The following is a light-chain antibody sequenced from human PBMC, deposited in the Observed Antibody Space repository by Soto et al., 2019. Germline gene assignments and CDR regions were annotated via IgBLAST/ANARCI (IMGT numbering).Light chain of an antibody. J-gene: IGKJ1*01. CDR2: GAS. CDR1: QSLSNNY. Sequence: EIVLTHSPGTLSLSPGERATLSCRASQSLSNNYLAWYQQKPGQAPRLVIYGASSRATGIPDRFSASGSGTDFTLTISRLESEDFAVYFCQQYSSSPVTFGQGTKVDIK. V-gene: IGKV3-20*01. CDR3: QQYSSSPVT.